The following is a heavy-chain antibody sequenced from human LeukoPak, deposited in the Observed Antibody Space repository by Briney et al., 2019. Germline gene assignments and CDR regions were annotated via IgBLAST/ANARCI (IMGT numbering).Heavy chain of an antibody. CDR2: IGASGGTI. V-gene: IGHV3-23*01. J-gene: IGHJ4*02. Sequence: GGSLRLSCAGYGFTFHSYAMSWVRQAPGKGLEWVSTIGASGGTIYYADSVKGRFTISRDNSKNTLYLQMNSLRADDTAVYYCAKDPGRYCSSSSCYVGSFSGYFEYWGQGTLVTVSS. CDR1: GFTFHSYA. D-gene: IGHD2-2*01. CDR3: AKDPGRYCSSSSCYVGSFSGYFEY.